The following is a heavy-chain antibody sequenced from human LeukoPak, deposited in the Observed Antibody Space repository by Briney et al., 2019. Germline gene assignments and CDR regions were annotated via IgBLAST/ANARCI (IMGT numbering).Heavy chain of an antibody. D-gene: IGHD3-9*01. CDR2: INPNSGGT. Sequence: ASVKVSCKASGYTFTGYYMHWVRQAPGQGLEWMGWINPNSGGTNYAQKFQGRVTMTRDTSISTAYMELTRLRSDDTAVYSCARRVGGDLDWLLFNGWFDPWGQGTLVTVSS. CDR1: GYTFTGYY. J-gene: IGHJ5*02. CDR3: ARRVGGDLDWLLFNGWFDP. V-gene: IGHV1-2*02.